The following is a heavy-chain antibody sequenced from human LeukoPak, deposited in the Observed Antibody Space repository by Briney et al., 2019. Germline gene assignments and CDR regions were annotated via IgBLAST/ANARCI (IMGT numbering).Heavy chain of an antibody. V-gene: IGHV4-59*08. D-gene: IGHD1-26*01. CDR3: AVYYEGFVDY. J-gene: IGHJ4*02. Sequence: SETLSLTCTVSGGSISSYYWSWIRQPPGKGLEWIGYIYYSGSTNYNPSLKSRVTISVDTSKNQFSLKLSSVTAADTAVYYCAVYYEGFVDYSGQGTLVTVSS. CDR2: IYYSGST. CDR1: GGSISSYY.